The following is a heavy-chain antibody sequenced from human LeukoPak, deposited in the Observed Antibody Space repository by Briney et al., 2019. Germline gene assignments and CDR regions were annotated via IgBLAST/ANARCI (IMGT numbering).Heavy chain of an antibody. CDR3: GRGGRGDY. V-gene: IGHV3-7*05. Sequence: GGSLRLSCVASGVTFSSYSMQWGRQAPRGGLEWVANIKQDGNDKHYVDSVKGRFTISRDNAKNSLYLQMNTLRVEDTAVYYCGRGGRGDYWGQGTLVTVSS. CDR1: GVTFSSYS. CDR2: IKQDGNDK. J-gene: IGHJ4*02.